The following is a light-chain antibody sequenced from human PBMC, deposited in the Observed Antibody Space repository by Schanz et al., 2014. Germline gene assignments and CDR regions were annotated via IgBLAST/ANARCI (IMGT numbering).Light chain of an antibody. CDR1: SSDVGRYNY. J-gene: IGLJ2*01. CDR3: SSYAGNTNLDV. CDR2: EVT. V-gene: IGLV2-8*01. Sequence: QSALTQPPSASGSPGQSVTISCTGTSSDVGRYNYVSWHQQHPGKAPKVLIYEVTKRPSGVPDRFSGSKSGNTASLTVSGLQADDEADYYCSSYAGNTNLDVFGGGTKLTVL.